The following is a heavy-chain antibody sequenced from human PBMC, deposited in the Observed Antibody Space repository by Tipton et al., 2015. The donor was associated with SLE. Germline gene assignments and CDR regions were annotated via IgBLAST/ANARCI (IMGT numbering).Heavy chain of an antibody. CDR2: ISGSGGST. J-gene: IGHJ3*02. CDR1: GFTFSSYA. V-gene: IGHV3-23*01. D-gene: IGHD3-22*01. CDR3: ARAERKYYYDAQGAFDI. Sequence: SLRLSCAASGFTFSSYAMSWVRQAPGKGLEWVSAISGSGGSTYYADSVKGRFTISRDNSKNTLYLQMNSLRAEDTAVYYCARAERKYYYDAQGAFDIWGQGTMVTVSS.